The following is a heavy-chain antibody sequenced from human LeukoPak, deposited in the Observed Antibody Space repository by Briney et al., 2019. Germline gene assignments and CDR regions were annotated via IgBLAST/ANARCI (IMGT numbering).Heavy chain of an antibody. V-gene: IGHV4-4*07. Sequence: PSETLSLTCTVSGYSISSGYYWSWIRQPAGKGLEWIGRIYTSGSTNYNPSLKSRVTMSVDTSKNQFSLKLSSVTAADTAVYYCAREYRSSWYLNWFDPWGQGTLVTVSS. CDR2: IYTSGST. CDR1: GYSISSGYY. D-gene: IGHD6-13*01. J-gene: IGHJ5*02. CDR3: AREYRSSWYLNWFDP.